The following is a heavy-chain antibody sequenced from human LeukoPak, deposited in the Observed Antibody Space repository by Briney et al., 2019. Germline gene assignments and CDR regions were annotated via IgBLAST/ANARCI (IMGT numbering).Heavy chain of an antibody. D-gene: IGHD3-9*01. V-gene: IGHV3-74*01. J-gene: IGHJ5*02. CDR1: GVTFSTSW. CDR2: INPDGTAT. Sequence: PGGSLRLSCAASGVTFSTSWMHWVRQVPGKGLVWVSRINPDGTATNYADSVKGRFTISRDNAKNTLYLEMNSLGAEDTAVYYCARGVTGSYGFYFDPWGQGTLVTVSS. CDR3: ARGVTGSYGFYFDP.